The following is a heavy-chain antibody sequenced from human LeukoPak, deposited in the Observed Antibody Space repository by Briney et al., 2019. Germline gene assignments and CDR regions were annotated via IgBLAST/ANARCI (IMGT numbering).Heavy chain of an antibody. CDR1: GYSISSGYY. D-gene: IGHD5-18*01. CDR2: IYHSGST. Sequence: SETLSLTCTVSGYSISSGYYWGWIRQPPGKGLERIGSIYHSGSTYYNPSLKSRVTISVDTSKNQFSLKLSSVTAADTAVYYCASPAMAFIDQGRYNYYYYMDVWGKGTTVTVSS. V-gene: IGHV4-38-2*02. J-gene: IGHJ6*03. CDR3: ASPAMAFIDQGRYNYYYYMDV.